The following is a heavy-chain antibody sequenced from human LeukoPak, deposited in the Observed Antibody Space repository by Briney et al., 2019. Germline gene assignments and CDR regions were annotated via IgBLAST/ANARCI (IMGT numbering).Heavy chain of an antibody. Sequence: SETLSLTRTVSGGFISSYYWSWIRQPPGKGLEWIGRIYTSGSTNYNPSLKSRVTMSVDTSKNQFSLKLSSVTAADTAVYYCARDPCSGGSCYSFDYWGQGTLVTVSS. CDR1: GGFISSYY. J-gene: IGHJ4*02. CDR2: IYTSGST. CDR3: ARDPCSGGSCYSFDY. D-gene: IGHD2-15*01. V-gene: IGHV4-4*07.